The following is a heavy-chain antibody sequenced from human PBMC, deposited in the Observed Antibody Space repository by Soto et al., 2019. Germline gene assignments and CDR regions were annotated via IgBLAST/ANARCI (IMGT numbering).Heavy chain of an antibody. D-gene: IGHD3-3*01. CDR1: GGSVSGGSYY. J-gene: IGHJ3*02. CDR2: IYYSGSA. V-gene: IGHV4-61*01. Sequence: LSETLALTCTVSGGSVSGGSYYWSWILQPPGQGLEWIVYIYYSGSANYNPSLKSRFTISVDTSKNQFSLKLSSVTAADTAVYYCDARVIFGVASDAFDIWGQGTMVTVSS. CDR3: DARVIFGVASDAFDI.